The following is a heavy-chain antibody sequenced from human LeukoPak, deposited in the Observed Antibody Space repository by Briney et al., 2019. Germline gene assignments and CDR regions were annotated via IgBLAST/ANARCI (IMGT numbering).Heavy chain of an antibody. Sequence: SETLSLTCNISGASINSDYYWNWFRQHPGKGLEWIGYIYYSGSSYYNPSLRSRVTISVDTSKNHFSLKLSSVTAAGTAVYYCARNRDGYNSFDYWGQGTLVTVSS. CDR2: IYYSGSS. D-gene: IGHD5-24*01. CDR1: GASINSDYY. J-gene: IGHJ4*02. CDR3: ARNRDGYNSFDY. V-gene: IGHV4-31*03.